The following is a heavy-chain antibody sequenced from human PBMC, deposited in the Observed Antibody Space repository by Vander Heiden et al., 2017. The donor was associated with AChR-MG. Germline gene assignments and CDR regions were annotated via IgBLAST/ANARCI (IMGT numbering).Heavy chain of an antibody. D-gene: IGHD3-10*01. CDR1: GGSFSGYY. CDR3: ARWVYYYGSGPYSWGFDY. Sequence: QVQLQQWGAGLLKPSETLSLTCAVYGGSFSGYYWSWIRQPPGKGLEWIGEINHSGSTNYNPSLKSRVTISVDTSKNQFSLKLSSVTAADTAVYYCARWVYYYGSGPYSWGFDYWGQGTLVTVSS. V-gene: IGHV4-34*01. J-gene: IGHJ4*02. CDR2: INHSGST.